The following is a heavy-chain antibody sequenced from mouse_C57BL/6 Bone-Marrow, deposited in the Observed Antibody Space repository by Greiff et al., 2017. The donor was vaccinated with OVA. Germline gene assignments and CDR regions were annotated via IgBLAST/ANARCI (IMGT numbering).Heavy chain of an antibody. CDR3: ARSHYYGSSHFDY. CDR2: ISDGGSYT. CDR1: GFTFSSYA. V-gene: IGHV5-4*03. J-gene: IGHJ2*01. D-gene: IGHD1-1*01. Sequence: EVMLVESGGGLVKPGGSLKLSCAASGFTFSSYAMSWVRQTPEKRLEWVATISDGGSYTYYPDNVKGRFTISRDNAKNNLYLQMSHLKSEDTAMYYCARSHYYGSSHFDYWGQGTTLTGSS.